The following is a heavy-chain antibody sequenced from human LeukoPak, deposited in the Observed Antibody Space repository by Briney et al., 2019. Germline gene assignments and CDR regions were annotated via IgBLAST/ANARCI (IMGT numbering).Heavy chain of an antibody. Sequence: SSETLSLTCAVYGGSFSGYYWGWIRQPPGKGLEWIGSIYYSGSTYYNPSLKSRVTISVDTSKNQFSLKLSSVTAADTAVYYCARDFRIVAARQGLGTDYWGQGTLVTVSS. D-gene: IGHD6-6*01. CDR2: IYYSGST. V-gene: IGHV4-34*01. CDR1: GGSFSGYY. J-gene: IGHJ4*02. CDR3: ARDFRIVAARQGLGTDY.